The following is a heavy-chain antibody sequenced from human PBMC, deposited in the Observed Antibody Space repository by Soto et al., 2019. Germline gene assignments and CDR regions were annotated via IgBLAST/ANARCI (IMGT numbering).Heavy chain of an antibody. CDR2: ISSSSSYI. CDR1: GFTFSSYS. D-gene: IGHD6-25*01. Sequence: EVQLVESGGGLVKPGGSLRLSCAASGFTFSSYSMNWVRQAPGKGLEWVSSISSSSSYIYYADSVKGRFTISRDNAKNSLYLQMNSRRAEDTAVYYCARTRSIAAYEFDYWGQGTLVTVSS. J-gene: IGHJ4*02. CDR3: ARTRSIAAYEFDY. V-gene: IGHV3-21*01.